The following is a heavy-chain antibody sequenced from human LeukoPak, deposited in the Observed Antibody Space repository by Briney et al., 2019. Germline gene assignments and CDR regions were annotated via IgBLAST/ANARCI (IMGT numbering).Heavy chain of an antibody. Sequence: TGGSLRLSCVACGFSFSDYYMIWIRQAPGRGLEWISYISGSGSDLYYADSVKGRFTISRENANNSVYLQMNSLRAEDTVVYYCARGIGCYYTMDVWGQGTTVTVSS. D-gene: IGHD2-21*02. V-gene: IGHV3-11*01. CDR2: ISGSGSDL. CDR3: ARGIGCYYTMDV. J-gene: IGHJ6*02. CDR1: GFSFSDYY.